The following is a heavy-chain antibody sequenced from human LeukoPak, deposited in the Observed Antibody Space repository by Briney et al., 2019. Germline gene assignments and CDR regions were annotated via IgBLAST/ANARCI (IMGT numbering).Heavy chain of an antibody. Sequence: SETLSLTCAVYGGSFSGYYWAWIRQSPGKGLEWIGQINYSGSTNYNPSLKSRLTISLDTSKNQFSLRLSFVTAADTAVYYCAREASLVRGIFITRYALDVWGKGTTVTVSS. V-gene: IGHV4-34*01. CDR3: AREASLVRGIFITRYALDV. CDR1: GGSFSGYY. J-gene: IGHJ6*04. CDR2: INYSGST. D-gene: IGHD3-10*01.